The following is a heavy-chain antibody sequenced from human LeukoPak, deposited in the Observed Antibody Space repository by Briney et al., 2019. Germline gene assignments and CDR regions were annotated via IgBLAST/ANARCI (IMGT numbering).Heavy chain of an antibody. CDR1: GFTFSSYA. CDR3: ARDHYDFWSGYYTGPAFDI. V-gene: IGHV3-64*01. Sequence: GGSLRLSCAASGFTFSSYAMHWVRQAPGKGPEYVSAISSNGGSTYYANSVKGRFTISRDNSKNTLYLQMGSLRAEDMAVYYCARDHYDFWSGYYTGPAFDIWGQGTMVTVSS. D-gene: IGHD3-3*01. J-gene: IGHJ3*02. CDR2: ISSNGGST.